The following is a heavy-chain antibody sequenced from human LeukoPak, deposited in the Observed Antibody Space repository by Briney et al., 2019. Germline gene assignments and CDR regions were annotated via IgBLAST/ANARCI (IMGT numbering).Heavy chain of an antibody. J-gene: IGHJ3*02. Sequence: PSETLSLTCTVSGGSISSGGYYWSWIRQHPGKGLEWIGYIYYSGSTNYNPSLKSRVTISVDTSKNQFSLKLSSVTAADTAVYYCARVRHIVVVTAREADGFDIWGQGTMVTVSS. CDR2: IYYSGST. CDR1: GGSISSGGYY. D-gene: IGHD2-21*02. V-gene: IGHV4-61*08. CDR3: ARVRHIVVVTAREADGFDI.